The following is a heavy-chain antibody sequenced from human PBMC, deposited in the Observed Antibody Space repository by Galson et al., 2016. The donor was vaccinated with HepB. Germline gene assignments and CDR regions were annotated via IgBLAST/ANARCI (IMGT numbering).Heavy chain of an antibody. CDR2: ITLSGDT. Sequence: SETLSLTCAVYGGSYSGYFCTWIRQSPGKGLEWIGEITLSGDTNYNPSLKSRGTISADTSNHQFSLKLTSATAADTAVYFCARPSPFDSTGLAFDIWGQGTLVTVSS. J-gene: IGHJ4*02. CDR3: ARPSPFDSTGLAFDI. CDR1: GGSYSGYF. D-gene: IGHD3-22*01. V-gene: IGHV4-34*01.